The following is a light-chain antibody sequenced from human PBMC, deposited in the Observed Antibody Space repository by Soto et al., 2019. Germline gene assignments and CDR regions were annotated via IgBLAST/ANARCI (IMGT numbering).Light chain of an antibody. CDR1: SSNIESNT. Sequence: QSVLAQPPSASGTPGQRVTISCSGSSSNIESNTVDWYQQLPGTAPKLLIYSNNQRPSGVPDRFSGSKSGTSASLAISGLQSGDEADYYCAAWDDSLNGCVFGTGTQLTVL. CDR2: SNN. CDR3: AAWDDSLNGCV. V-gene: IGLV1-44*01. J-gene: IGLJ7*01.